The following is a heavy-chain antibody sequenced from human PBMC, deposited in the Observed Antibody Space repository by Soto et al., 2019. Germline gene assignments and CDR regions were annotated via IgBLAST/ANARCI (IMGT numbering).Heavy chain of an antibody. J-gene: IGHJ6*02. Sequence: ASVKVSCKASGYTFTGYYMHWVRQAPGQGLEWMGWINPNSGGTNYAQKFQGWVTMTRDTSISTAYMELSRLRSDDTAVYYCARDFYSGYDSTPAYYYYYGMDVWGQGTTVTVSS. CDR3: ARDFYSGYDSTPAYYYYYGMDV. V-gene: IGHV1-2*04. CDR2: INPNSGGT. D-gene: IGHD5-12*01. CDR1: GYTFTGYY.